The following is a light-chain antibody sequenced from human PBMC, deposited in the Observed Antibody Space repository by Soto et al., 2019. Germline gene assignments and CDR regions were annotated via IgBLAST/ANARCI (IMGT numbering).Light chain of an antibody. Sequence: QSVLTQPRSVSGSPGQSGTLSCPGTSSDVGGYNYVSWYQQHPGKAPKVMIYDVSKRPSGVPDRFSGSRSGNTASLTISGLQAEDEADYYCCAYAGRYTYVFGTGTKVTVL. V-gene: IGLV2-11*01. CDR3: CAYAGRYTYV. CDR2: DVS. CDR1: SSDVGGYNY. J-gene: IGLJ1*01.